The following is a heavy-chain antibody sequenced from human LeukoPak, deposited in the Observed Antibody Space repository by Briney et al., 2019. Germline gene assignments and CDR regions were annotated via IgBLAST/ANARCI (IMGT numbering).Heavy chain of an antibody. CDR1: GGSISSSSYY. V-gene: IGHV4-39*01. Sequence: PSDTLSLTCTVSGGSISSSSYYWGWIRQPPGKGLEWIGSIYYSGSTYYNPSLKSRVTISVDTSKNQFSLKLSSVTAADTAVYYCARHIPNYDFWSGYPRWFDPWGQGTLVTVSS. CDR3: ARHIPNYDFWSGYPRWFDP. J-gene: IGHJ5*02. D-gene: IGHD3-3*01. CDR2: IYYSGST.